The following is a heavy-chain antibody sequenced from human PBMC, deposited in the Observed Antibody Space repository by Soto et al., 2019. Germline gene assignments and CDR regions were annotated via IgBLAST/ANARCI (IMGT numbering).Heavy chain of an antibody. V-gene: IGHV4-30-4*01. CDR2: ISYRGST. D-gene: IGHD2-8*01. CDR3: VILNGSVANFFYS. J-gene: IGHJ4*02. Sequence: SETLSLTCTVSGGSISSGNYYWSWIRQPPGKGLEWIGFISYRGSTYYSTSLKSRVTISVDTSKSQFSLKLSSVTAADMAVYYCVILNGSVANFFYSGGQGTLLTVSS. CDR1: GGSISSGNYY.